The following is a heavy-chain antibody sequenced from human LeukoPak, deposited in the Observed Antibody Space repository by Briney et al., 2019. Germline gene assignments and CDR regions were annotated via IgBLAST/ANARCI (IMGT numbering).Heavy chain of an antibody. Sequence: SVKISCKASGGTFSSYANSWVRQTPGPGLEWMGAIIPIVGTANYAQKFQGRVTITADESTSTAYMELSSLRSEDTAVYYCARLGGAYDFWSGYLQTYNWFDPWGQGTLVTVSS. CDR2: IIPIVGTA. D-gene: IGHD3-3*01. CDR1: GGTFSSYA. CDR3: ARLGGAYDFWSGYLQTYNWFDP. V-gene: IGHV1-69*13. J-gene: IGHJ5*02.